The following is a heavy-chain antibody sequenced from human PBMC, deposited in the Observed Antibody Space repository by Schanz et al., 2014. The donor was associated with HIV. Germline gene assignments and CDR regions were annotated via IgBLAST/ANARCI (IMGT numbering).Heavy chain of an antibody. CDR3: ARDADLNELWPRDYYHYTMDV. CDR2: INPNSGGT. J-gene: IGHJ6*02. D-gene: IGHD5-18*01. V-gene: IGHV1-2*02. Sequence: QVQLVQSGAEMKKPGASVKVSCKTSGYTFTGYYMHWIRQAPGQGLEWMGWINPNSGGTNYAQKFQGRVTMTRDTSINTAYMELSRLRSDDTAVYYCARDADLNELWPRDYYHYTMDVWGQGTTVTVSS. CDR1: GYTFTGYY.